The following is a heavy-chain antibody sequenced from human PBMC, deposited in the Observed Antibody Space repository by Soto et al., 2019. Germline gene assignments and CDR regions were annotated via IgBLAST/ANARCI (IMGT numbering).Heavy chain of an antibody. V-gene: IGHV1-58*01. CDR1: GFTFTSSA. Sequence: ASVKVSCKASGFTFTSSAVQWVRQARGQRLEWIGWIVVGSGNTNYAQKFQERVTITRDMSTSTVYMELRSLRSDDTAVYYCARDIAAAETNWFDPWGQGTLVTVSS. D-gene: IGHD6-13*01. J-gene: IGHJ5*02. CDR3: ARDIAAAETNWFDP. CDR2: IVVGSGNT.